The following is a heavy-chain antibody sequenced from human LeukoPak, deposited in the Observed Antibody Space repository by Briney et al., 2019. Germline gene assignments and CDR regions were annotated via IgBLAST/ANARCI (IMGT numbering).Heavy chain of an antibody. CDR1: GGSFSGYY. V-gene: IGHV4-34*01. J-gene: IGHJ4*02. Sequence: SETLSLTCAVYGGSFSGYYWSWIRQPPGKGLEWIGEINHSGSTNYNPSLKSRVTISVDTSKNQFSLKLSSVTAADTAVYYCARGKTLAGTIGGVNYWGQGTLVTVSS. CDR3: ARGKTLAGTIGGVNY. D-gene: IGHD6-19*01. CDR2: INHSGST.